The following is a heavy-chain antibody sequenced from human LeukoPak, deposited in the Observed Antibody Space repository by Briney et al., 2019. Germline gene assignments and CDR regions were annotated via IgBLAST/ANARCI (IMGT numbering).Heavy chain of an antibody. CDR1: GYSFTSYW. J-gene: IGHJ4*02. V-gene: IGHV5-51*01. CDR2: IYPGDSDT. Sequence: GEPLQISCQGSGYSFTSYWIGWVRPMPGKGREWMGIIYPGDSDTRYRPSFQGQVTISADKSISTAYLQWSSLKASDTAMYYCARGGSGSYPQDYWGQGTLVTVSS. CDR3: ARGGSGSYPQDY. D-gene: IGHD3-10*01.